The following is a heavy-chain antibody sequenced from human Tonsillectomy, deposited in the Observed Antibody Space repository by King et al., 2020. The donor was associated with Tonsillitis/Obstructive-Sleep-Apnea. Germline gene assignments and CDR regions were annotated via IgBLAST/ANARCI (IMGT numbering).Heavy chain of an antibody. J-gene: IGHJ6*02. CDR1: GYSFTSYW. CDR3: ASAGGYYSGMDV. D-gene: IGHD3-10*01. Sequence: QLVQSGAEVKKPGESLRISCKGSGYSFTSYWISWVRQMPGKGLEWMGRIDPSDSYTDYSPSFQGHVTISADKSISTAYLQWSGLKASDTAMYYCASAGGYYSGMDVWGHGTAVIVSS. V-gene: IGHV5-10-1*03. CDR2: IDPSDSYT.